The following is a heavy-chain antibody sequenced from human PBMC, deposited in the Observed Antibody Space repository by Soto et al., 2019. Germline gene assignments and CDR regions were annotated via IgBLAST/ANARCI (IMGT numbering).Heavy chain of an antibody. CDR3: AGDSSGYYWGYYYYYGMDV. V-gene: IGHV3-48*03. CDR2: ISSSGSTI. CDR1: GFTFSSYE. Sequence: GGSLRLSCAASGFTFSSYEMNWVRQAPGKGLEWVSYISSSGSTIYYADSVKGRFTISRDNAKNSLYLQMNSLRAEDTAVYYCAGDSSGYYWGYYYYYGMDVWGQGTTVTVYS. D-gene: IGHD3-22*01. J-gene: IGHJ6*02.